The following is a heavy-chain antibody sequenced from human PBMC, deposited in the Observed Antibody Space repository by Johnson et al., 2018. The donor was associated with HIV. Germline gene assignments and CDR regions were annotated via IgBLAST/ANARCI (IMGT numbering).Heavy chain of an antibody. CDR2: INWNGGST. J-gene: IGHJ3*02. CDR1: GFPFSQYW. Sequence: MPLVESGGGLIQPGGSLRLSCLSSGFPFSQYWMSWVRQAPGKGLEWVSGINWNGGSTGYADSVKGRFTISRDNGKNSLHLQMNSLRAEDTALYYCAKWGLGGAPKGAFDIWGQGTMVTVSS. V-gene: IGHV3-20*04. D-gene: IGHD3-16*01. CDR3: AKWGLGGAPKGAFDI.